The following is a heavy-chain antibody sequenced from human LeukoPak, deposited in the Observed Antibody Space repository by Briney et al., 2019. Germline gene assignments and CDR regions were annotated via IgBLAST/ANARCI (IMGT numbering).Heavy chain of an antibody. CDR1: GFTFSSYG. D-gene: IGHD3-9*01. CDR3: AREGASYYDILTGYYRY. CDR2: IWYDGSNK. V-gene: IGHV3-33*01. J-gene: IGHJ4*02. Sequence: GGSLRLSCAASGFTFSSYGMHWVRQAPGKGLEWVAVIWYDGSNKYYADSVKGRFTISRDNSKNTLYLQMNSLRAEDTAVYYCAREGASYYDILTGYYRYWGQGTLVTVSP.